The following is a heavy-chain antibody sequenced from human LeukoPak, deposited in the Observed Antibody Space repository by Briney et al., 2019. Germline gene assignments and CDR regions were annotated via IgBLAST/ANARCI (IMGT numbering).Heavy chain of an antibody. V-gene: IGHV3-30*18. D-gene: IGHD3-10*01. CDR3: AKDKAMVRGVIRPHDY. CDR1: GFTFSSYG. CDR2: ISYDGSNK. J-gene: IGHJ4*02. Sequence: PGGSLRLSCAVSGFTFSSYGMHWVRQAPGKRLEWVAVISYDGSNKYYADSVKGRFTISRDNSKNTLYLQMNSLRAEDTAVYYCAKDKAMVRGVIRPHDYWGQGTLVTVSS.